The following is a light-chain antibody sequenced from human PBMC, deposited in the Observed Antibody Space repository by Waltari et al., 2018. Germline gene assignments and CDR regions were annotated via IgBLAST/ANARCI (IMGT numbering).Light chain of an antibody. V-gene: IGLV2-11*01. CDR3: CSYAGTWV. CDR2: DVT. CDR1: GSDVGDYND. Sequence: QSALTQPRSVSGSPGPSVTISCTGTGSDVGDYNDVSWYQQHPGAAPKLVIYDVTKRPSGVPDRFSGSKSGNSASLTVSGLQAEDEADYYCCSYAGTWVFGGGTKLTVL. J-gene: IGLJ3*02.